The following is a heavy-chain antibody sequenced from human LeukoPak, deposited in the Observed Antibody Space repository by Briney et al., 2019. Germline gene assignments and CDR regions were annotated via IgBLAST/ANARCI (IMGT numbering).Heavy chain of an antibody. CDR2: INHSGST. V-gene: IGHV4-34*01. J-gene: IGHJ3*02. CDR3: ARDYDSSGYYGNDAFDI. Sequence: SETLSLTCAVYGGSFSGYYWSWIRQPPGKGLEWIGEINHSGSTNYNPSLKSRVTISVDTSKNQFSLKLSSVTAADTAVYYCARDYDSSGYYGNDAFDIWDQGTMVTVSS. CDR1: GGSFSGYY. D-gene: IGHD3-22*01.